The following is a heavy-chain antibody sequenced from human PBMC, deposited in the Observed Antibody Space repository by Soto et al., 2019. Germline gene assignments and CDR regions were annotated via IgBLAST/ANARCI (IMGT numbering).Heavy chain of an antibody. D-gene: IGHD4-17*01. Sequence: QLQLQESGPGLVKPSETLSLTCTVSGGSISSSSYYWGWIRQPPGKGLEWIGSIYYSGSTSYNPSLKSRVTISVDTSKNQFSLKLSSVTAADTAVYYCASPPDGYGDAFDYWGQGTLVTVSS. J-gene: IGHJ4*02. CDR2: IYYSGST. CDR1: GGSISSSSYY. V-gene: IGHV4-39*01. CDR3: ASPPDGYGDAFDY.